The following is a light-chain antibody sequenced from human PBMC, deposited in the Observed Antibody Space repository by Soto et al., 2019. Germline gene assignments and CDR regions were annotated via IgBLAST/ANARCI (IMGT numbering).Light chain of an antibody. CDR3: QQYDQWPPLT. CDR1: QSVSSS. J-gene: IGKJ4*01. Sequence: EIVLTQSPATLSVSPGERATLSCRASQSVSSSLAWYQQKPGQAPRLLIYGASTRATGIPARFSGSGSGTEFTLTISSLQSEDFAVYYCQQYDQWPPLTFGGGTKVEIK. V-gene: IGKV3-15*01. CDR2: GAS.